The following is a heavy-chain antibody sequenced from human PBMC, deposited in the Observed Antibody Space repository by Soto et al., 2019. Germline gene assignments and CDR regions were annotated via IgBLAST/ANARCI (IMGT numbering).Heavy chain of an antibody. V-gene: IGHV3-30-3*01. D-gene: IGHD2-2*01. Sequence: QVQLVESGGGVVQPGRSLRLSCAASGFTFSSYAMHWVRQAPGKGLEWVAIMSYDGSNEYYADSVKGRFTISRDNSKNTLYLQMNSLRAEDTAVYYCARGGDRYQPLPYPVEYWGQGTLVTVSS. CDR1: GFTFSSYA. CDR2: MSYDGSNE. J-gene: IGHJ4*02. CDR3: ARGGDRYQPLPYPVEY.